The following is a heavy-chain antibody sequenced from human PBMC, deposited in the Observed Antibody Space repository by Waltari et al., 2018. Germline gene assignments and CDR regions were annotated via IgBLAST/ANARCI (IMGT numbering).Heavy chain of an antibody. CDR1: GGSISSYY. CDR3: ARGNVDTAMALDY. Sequence: QVQLQVSGPGLVKPSETLSLTCTVSGGSISSYYWSWIRQPPGKGLEWIGYIYYSGSTNYNPSLKSRVTISVDTSKNQFSLKLSSVTAADTAVYYCARGNVDTAMALDYWGQGTLVTVSS. V-gene: IGHV4-59*01. D-gene: IGHD5-18*01. CDR2: IYYSGST. J-gene: IGHJ4*02.